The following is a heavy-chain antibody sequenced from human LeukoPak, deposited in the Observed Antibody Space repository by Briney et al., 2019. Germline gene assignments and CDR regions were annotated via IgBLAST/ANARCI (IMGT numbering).Heavy chain of an antibody. CDR1: GFTFSSYW. D-gene: IGHD2-15*01. CDR2: INSDGSST. V-gene: IGHV3-74*01. Sequence: GGSLRLSCAASGFTFSSYWMHWVRQAPGKGLVWVSRINSDGSSTSYADSVKGRFTISRDNAKHTLYLQMNSLRAEDTAVYYCARDGQDIVVVVAATPCGWFDPWGQGTLVTVSS. CDR3: ARDGQDIVVVVAATPCGWFDP. J-gene: IGHJ5*02.